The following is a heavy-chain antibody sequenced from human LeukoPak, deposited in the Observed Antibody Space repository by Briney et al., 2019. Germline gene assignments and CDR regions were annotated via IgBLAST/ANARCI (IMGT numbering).Heavy chain of an antibody. J-gene: IGHJ3*02. CDR1: GFTFSSYG. CDR2: IWYGGSNK. V-gene: IGHV3-30*18. Sequence: PGRSLRLSCAASGFTFSSYGMHWVRQAPGKGLEWVAVIWYGGSNKYYADSVKGRFTISRDNSKNTLYLQMNSLRAEDTAVYYCAKERETSSSSVPGAFDIWGQGTMVTVSS. D-gene: IGHD6-6*01. CDR3: AKERETSSSSVPGAFDI.